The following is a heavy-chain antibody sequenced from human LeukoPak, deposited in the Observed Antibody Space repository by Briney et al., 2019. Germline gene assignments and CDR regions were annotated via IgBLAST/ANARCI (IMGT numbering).Heavy chain of an antibody. V-gene: IGHV3-73*01. CDR3: TYSQGGFDP. CDR2: IRSKANSYAT. J-gene: IGHJ5*02. CDR1: GFTFSGSA. Sequence: GGSLRLSCAASGFTFSGSAMHWVRQASGKGLEWVGRIRSKANSYATAYAASVKGRFTISRDDSKNTAYLQMNSLKTEDTAVHYCTYSQGGFDPWGQGTLVTVSS. D-gene: IGHD6-13*01.